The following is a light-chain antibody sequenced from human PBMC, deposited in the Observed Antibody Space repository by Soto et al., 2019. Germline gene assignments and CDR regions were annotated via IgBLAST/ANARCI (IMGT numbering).Light chain of an antibody. CDR1: QSVTIN. Sequence: EIVMTQSPATLSVSPGERATLSCRASQSVTINLAWYQQKPGQAPRLLIYGASTRATGIPGRFSGSGSGTEFTLTISSLQSEDFAVYYCQQYHNWPPLTFGGGTRVEIK. CDR3: QQYHNWPPLT. CDR2: GAS. V-gene: IGKV3-15*01. J-gene: IGKJ4*01.